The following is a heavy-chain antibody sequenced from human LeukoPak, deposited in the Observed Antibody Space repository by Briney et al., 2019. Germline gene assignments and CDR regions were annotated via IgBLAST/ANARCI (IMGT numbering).Heavy chain of an antibody. D-gene: IGHD5-18*01. CDR3: GRVALDTSMIHY. CDR2: ISSSGSTI. Sequence: PGGSLRLSCAASGFTFSSYEMNWVRQAPGKGLEWVSYISSSGSTIYYADSVKGRFTISRDDAENSLYLQMNSLRVEDTAVYYCGRVALDTSMIHYWGQGTLVTVSS. CDR1: GFTFSSYE. V-gene: IGHV3-48*03. J-gene: IGHJ4*02.